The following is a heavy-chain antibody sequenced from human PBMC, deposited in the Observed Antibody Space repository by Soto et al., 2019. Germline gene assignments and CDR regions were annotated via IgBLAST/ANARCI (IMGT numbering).Heavy chain of an antibody. D-gene: IGHD3-22*01. V-gene: IGHV4-34*01. J-gene: IGHJ4*02. Sequence: QVQPQQWGAGLLKPSGTLPLICAVYGGSFSGYYWSWIRQPPGKGLEWIGEINHSGSTNYNPSLKSRVTISVDTSKNQFSLKLSSVTAADTAVYYCARGGEAVVTTFDYWGQGTLVTVSS. CDR2: INHSGST. CDR1: GGSFSGYY. CDR3: ARGGEAVVTTFDY.